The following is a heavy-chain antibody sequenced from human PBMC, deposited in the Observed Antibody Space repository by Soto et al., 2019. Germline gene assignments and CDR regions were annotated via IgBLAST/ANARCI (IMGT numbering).Heavy chain of an antibody. D-gene: IGHD6-25*01. Sequence: QEQLVQSGAEVKKPGAPVKVSCKASGYTFSNYNINWVRQAYGQGLEWMGWMNPDSGNTGYAEKFQGRVTMTRNRSISTAYMELSGLRSEDTAVYYCAREAASDPSFYYHYMDVWGKRTTVTVSS. CDR2: MNPDSGNT. CDR3: AREAASDPSFYYHYMDV. J-gene: IGHJ6*03. V-gene: IGHV1-8*01. CDR1: GYTFSNYN.